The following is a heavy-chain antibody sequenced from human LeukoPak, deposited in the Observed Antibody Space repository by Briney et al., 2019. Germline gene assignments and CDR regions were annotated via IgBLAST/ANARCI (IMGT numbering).Heavy chain of an antibody. CDR2: ISVDGSAT. CDR3: ARDFGY. J-gene: IGHJ4*02. CDR1: GFTLTNYA. D-gene: IGHD3-10*01. V-gene: IGHV3-30*04. Sequence: GGSLRLSCAASGFTLTNYAMNWIRQSPVKGLQWLAAISVDGSATNYADSVKGRFTISRDNSKNTLYLEMDSLRPEDTAVYYCARDFGYWGQGTLVTVSS.